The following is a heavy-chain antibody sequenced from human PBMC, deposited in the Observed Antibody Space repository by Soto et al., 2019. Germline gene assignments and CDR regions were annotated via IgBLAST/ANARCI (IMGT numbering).Heavy chain of an antibody. CDR1: GFPFSRYG. J-gene: IGHJ4*02. Sequence: PGGSLRLSCEASGFPFSRYGMHWVRQAPGMGLEWVAVISWDGLAQYYGDSVRGRFTISRDNSQSTLYLQMNSLRTEDTAIYYCAKETIQVGGPNYFDYWGQGVLVTVSS. CDR2: ISWDGLAQ. D-gene: IGHD1-1*01. CDR3: AKETIQVGGPNYFDY. V-gene: IGHV3-30*18.